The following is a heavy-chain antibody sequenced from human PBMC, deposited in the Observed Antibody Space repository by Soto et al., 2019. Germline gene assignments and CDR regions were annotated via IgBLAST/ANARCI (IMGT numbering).Heavy chain of an antibody. CDR3: ARGTDYTQIASYHYGLDV. D-gene: IGHD4-4*01. CDR2: LYYSGST. J-gene: IGHJ6*02. Sequence: PSETLSLTCTVSGGSVTSYYWSWIRQPPGKGMEWIGYLYYSGSTSYNPSLKSRVTMSVGMSKNQFSLTLTSVTAADTAVYYCARGTDYTQIASYHYGLDVWGQGTTVTVSS. V-gene: IGHV4-59*02. CDR1: GGSVTSYY.